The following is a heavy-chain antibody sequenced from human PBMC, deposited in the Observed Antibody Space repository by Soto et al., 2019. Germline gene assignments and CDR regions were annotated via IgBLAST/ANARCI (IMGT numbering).Heavy chain of an antibody. D-gene: IGHD2-15*01. CDR3: AHTYCSGGSCYSGWTMYYYYMDV. CDR2: IYWDDDK. Sequence: SGPTLVNPTQTLTLTCTFSGFSLSTSGVGVGWIRQPPGKALEWLALIYWDDDKRYSPSLKSRLTITKDTSKNQVVLTMTNMDPVDTATYYCAHTYCSGGSCYSGWTMYYYYMDVWGKGTTVTVSS. CDR1: GFSLSTSGVG. J-gene: IGHJ6*03. V-gene: IGHV2-5*02.